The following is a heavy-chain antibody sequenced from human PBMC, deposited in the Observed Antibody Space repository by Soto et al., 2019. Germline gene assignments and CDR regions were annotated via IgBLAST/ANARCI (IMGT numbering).Heavy chain of an antibody. CDR1: GGSISSYN. CDR3: ARHVNRGAIFDY. J-gene: IGHJ4*02. D-gene: IGHD3-3*01. CDR2: INYSGST. Sequence: SETLSPTCTVSGGSISSYNWSWIRQPPGKGLEWIGYINYSGSTTYDPSLRSRVTISVDTSKNQLSLKLSSVTAADTAVYYCARHVNRGAIFDYWGQGTLVTVS. V-gene: IGHV4-59*08.